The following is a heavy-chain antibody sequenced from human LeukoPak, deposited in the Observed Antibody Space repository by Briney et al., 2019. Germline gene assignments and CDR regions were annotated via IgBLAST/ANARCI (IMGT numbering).Heavy chain of an antibody. CDR2: ISYSGTT. Sequence: SETLSLTCSVSGASITSESYYWGWIRQPPGKWLEWIGVISYSGTTYYNPSLKSRVTISGDMSKNQFSLKVSSVTAADTAVYYCARVRNGGDSVVTYYFDHWGQGTLVTVSS. D-gene: IGHD4-23*01. V-gene: IGHV4-39*07. CDR1: GASITSESYY. CDR3: ARVRNGGDSVVTYYFDH. J-gene: IGHJ4*02.